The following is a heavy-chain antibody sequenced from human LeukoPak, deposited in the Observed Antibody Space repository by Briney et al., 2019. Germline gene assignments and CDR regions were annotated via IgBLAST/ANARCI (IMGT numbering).Heavy chain of an antibody. CDR1: GDSVSSKSGG. J-gene: IGHJ4*02. D-gene: IGHD2-2*02. Sequence: SQTLSLTCAISGDSVSSKSGGWNWIRQSPSRGLEWLGRTYYRSKWYSDDALSVKSRITINPDTSKNQFSLQLNSVTPEDTAAYYCARGATAYCSSTSCYMGIDYWGQGTLVTVSS. V-gene: IGHV6-1*01. CDR3: ARGATAYCSSTSCYMGIDY. CDR2: TYYRSKWYS.